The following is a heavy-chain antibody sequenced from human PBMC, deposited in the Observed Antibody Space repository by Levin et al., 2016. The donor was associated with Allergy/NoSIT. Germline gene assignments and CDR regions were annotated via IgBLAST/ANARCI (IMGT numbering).Heavy chain of an antibody. D-gene: IGHD6-13*01. CDR2: IYYSGST. V-gene: IGHV4-59*01. J-gene: IGHJ6*02. CDR3: ARGGVRYSSFSFGYYYYGMDV. Sequence: WIRQPPGKGLEWIGYIYYSGSTNYNPSLKSRVTISVDTSKNQFSLKLSSVTAADTAVYYCARGGVRYSSFSFGYYYYGMDVWGQGTTVTVSS.